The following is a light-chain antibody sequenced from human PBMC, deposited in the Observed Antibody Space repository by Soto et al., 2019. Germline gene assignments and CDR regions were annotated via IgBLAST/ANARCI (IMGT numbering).Light chain of an antibody. CDR1: NIGSKT. J-gene: IGLJ1*01. CDR2: DDS. Sequence: SYELPQPPSVSVAPGQTASITCGGHNIGSKTVHWYRQTPGQAPVLVVYDDSDRPSGIPERFSGSNSGNTATLTISRVEAGDEADYYCQVWDSTTDHSVFGTGTKVTVL. CDR3: QVWDSTTDHSV. V-gene: IGLV3-21*02.